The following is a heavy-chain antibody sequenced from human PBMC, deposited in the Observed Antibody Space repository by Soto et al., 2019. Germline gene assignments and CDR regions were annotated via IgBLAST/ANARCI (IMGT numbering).Heavy chain of an antibody. CDR1: GGSISSGGYY. D-gene: IGHD1-26*01. CDR2: IYYSGST. V-gene: IGHV4-31*03. J-gene: IGHJ5*02. CDR3: ARVVGALGHWFDP. Sequence: PSENLSLTCTVSGGSISSGGYYWSWIRQHPGKGLEWIGYIYYSGSTYYNPSLKSRVTISVDTSKNQFSLELRSLRSDDTAVYHCARVVGALGHWFDPWGQGTLVTVSS.